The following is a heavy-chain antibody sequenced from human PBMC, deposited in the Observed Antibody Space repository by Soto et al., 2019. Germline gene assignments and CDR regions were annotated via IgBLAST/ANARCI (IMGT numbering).Heavy chain of an antibody. CDR2: INAHSGGT. Sequence: SVKVSCKASGFSFTGYYIHWLRQAPGRGLEWMGWINAHSGGTEYSQKFQGRVTLTRDTSIATAYLTLTSLTSDDTALYYCAKDLTRQLAYWLDPWGQGTQVTVSS. CDR3: AKDLTRQLAYWLDP. D-gene: IGHD6-6*01. J-gene: IGHJ5*02. V-gene: IGHV1-2*02. CDR1: GFSFTGYY.